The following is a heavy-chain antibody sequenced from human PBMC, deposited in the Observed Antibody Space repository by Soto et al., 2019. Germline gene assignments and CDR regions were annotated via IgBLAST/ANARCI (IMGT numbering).Heavy chain of an antibody. J-gene: IGHJ4*02. V-gene: IGHV3-30*18. CDR3: AKSVYNWNDGFFDY. D-gene: IGHD1-1*01. CDR2: ISYDGNNK. Sequence: QVQLVESGGGVVQPGRSLRLSCAASGFTFSTYGMHWVRQAPGKGLEWVAVISYDGNNKYYADSVKGRFTISRDSSGNTLYLQMNSLRAEDTAVYYCAKSVYNWNDGFFDYWGQGTLVTVSS. CDR1: GFTFSTYG.